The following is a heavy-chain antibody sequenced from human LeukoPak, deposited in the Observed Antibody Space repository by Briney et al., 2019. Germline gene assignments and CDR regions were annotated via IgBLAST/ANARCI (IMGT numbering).Heavy chain of an antibody. CDR2: ISWDGGST. CDR1: GFTFDDYT. J-gene: IGHJ4*02. D-gene: IGHD1-26*01. V-gene: IGHV3-43*01. CDR3: AKDLYQGAGVDY. Sequence: GGSLRLSCAASGFTFDDYTMHWVRQAPGKGLEWVSLISWDGGSTYYADSVKGRFTISRDNSKNSLYLQMNSLRTEDTALYYCAKDLYQGAGVDYWGQGTLSPSPQ.